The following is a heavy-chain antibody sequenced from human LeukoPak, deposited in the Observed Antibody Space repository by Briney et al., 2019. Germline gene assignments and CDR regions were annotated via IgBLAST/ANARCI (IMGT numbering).Heavy chain of an antibody. J-gene: IGHJ4*02. V-gene: IGHV3-23*01. Sequence: GGSLRLSCAASGFTFSSYAMSWVRQAPGKGLEWVSAISGSGGSTYYADSVKGRFTISRDNSRDTLYLQMNSLRAEDTAVYYCTTDQVRGMDYDYWGQGTLVTVSS. CDR1: GFTFSSYA. CDR3: TTDQVRGMDYDY. CDR2: ISGSGGST. D-gene: IGHD3-10*01.